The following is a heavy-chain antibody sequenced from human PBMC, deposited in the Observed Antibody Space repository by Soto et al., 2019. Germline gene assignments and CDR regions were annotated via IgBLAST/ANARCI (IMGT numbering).Heavy chain of an antibody. CDR3: ARDSLPFRAYYYDSSGSPQAGDAFDI. J-gene: IGHJ3*02. CDR1: GYTFTSYG. CDR2: ISAYNGNT. V-gene: IGHV1-18*01. Sequence: GASVKVSCKASGYTFTSYGISWVRQAPGQGLEWMGWISAYNGNTNYAQKLQGRVTMTTDTSTSTAYMELRSLRSDDTAVYYCARDSLPFRAYYYDSSGSPQAGDAFDIWGQGTMVTVSS. D-gene: IGHD3-22*01.